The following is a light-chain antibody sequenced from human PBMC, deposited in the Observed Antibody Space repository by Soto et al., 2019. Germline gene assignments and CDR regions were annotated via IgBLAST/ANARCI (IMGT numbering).Light chain of an antibody. CDR3: QQTSTTLWT. V-gene: IGKV1-12*01. CDR1: QGISRW. J-gene: IGKJ1*01. CDR2: SAS. Sequence: DIQMTQLPSSMSASVGDRVTITCRASQGISRWLAWYHQKPGKAPNLLIYSASTLHSGVPSRFSGSGSGTDFTLTISSLQPEDFGTYYCQQTSTTLWTFGQGTKV.